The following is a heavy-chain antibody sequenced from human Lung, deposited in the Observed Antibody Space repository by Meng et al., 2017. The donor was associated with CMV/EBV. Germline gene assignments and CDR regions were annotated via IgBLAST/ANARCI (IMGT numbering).Heavy chain of an antibody. D-gene: IGHD2-2*01. J-gene: IGHJ4*02. V-gene: IGHV3-15*01. CDR1: GFTFSNAW. CDR3: TTDEYCSSTSCYPPFDY. CDR2: IKSKTDGGTT. Sequence: ESXKISXAASGFTFSNAWMSWVRQAPGKGLEWVGRIKSKTDGGTTDYAAPVKGRFTISRDDSKNTLYLQMNSMKTEDTAVYYCTTDEYCSSTSCYPPFDYWGQGTXVTVSS.